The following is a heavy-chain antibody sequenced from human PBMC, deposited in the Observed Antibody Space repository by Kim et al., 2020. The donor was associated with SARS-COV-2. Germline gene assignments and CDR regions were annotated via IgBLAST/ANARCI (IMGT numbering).Heavy chain of an antibody. Sequence: SETLSLTCTVSGGSISSGGYYWSWIRQHPGKGLEWIGYIYYSGSTYYNPSLKSRVTISVDTSKNQFSLKLSSVTAADTAVYYCARERVIVATGSSPHERKSHYYYGMDVWGQGTTVTVSS. V-gene: IGHV4-31*03. CDR3: ARERVIVATGSSPHERKSHYYYGMDV. D-gene: IGHD5-12*01. CDR2: IYYSGST. CDR1: GGSISSGGYY. J-gene: IGHJ6*02.